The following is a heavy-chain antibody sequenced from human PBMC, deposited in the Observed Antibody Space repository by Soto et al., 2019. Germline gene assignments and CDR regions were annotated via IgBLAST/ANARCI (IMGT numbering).Heavy chain of an antibody. CDR1: GFTFDDYA. CDR3: AKDLFGYSYAYGMDV. Sequence: EVQLVESGGGLVQPGRSLRLSCAASGFTFDDYAMHWVRQAPGKGLEWVSGISWNSGSIGYADSVKGRFTISRDNAKNPLYLQMNSLRAEATALYYCAKDLFGYSYAYGMDVWGQGTTVTVSS. V-gene: IGHV3-9*01. CDR2: ISWNSGSI. D-gene: IGHD5-18*01. J-gene: IGHJ6*02.